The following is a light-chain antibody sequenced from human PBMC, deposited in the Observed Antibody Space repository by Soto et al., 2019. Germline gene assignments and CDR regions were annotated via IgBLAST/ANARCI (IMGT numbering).Light chain of an antibody. V-gene: IGKV3-20*01. CDR2: GAS. CDR3: QHYFGGPLT. CDR1: QSVPSNS. Sequence: DIVLTQSPGTLSLSPGERAALSCRASQSVPSNSLAWYQKKPGKAPCLLISGASSRAAGIPESFSGSGSGTDFTLTISRVEPEDFGVYYCQHYFGGPLTFGRGRRVEI. J-gene: IGKJ4*01.